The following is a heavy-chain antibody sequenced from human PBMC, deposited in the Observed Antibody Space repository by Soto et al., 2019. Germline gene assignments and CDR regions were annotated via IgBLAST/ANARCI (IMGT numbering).Heavy chain of an antibody. CDR3: ARGRAGYYGSGSYNYMDV. Sequence: QVQLQQWGAGLLKPSETLSLTCAVYGGSFSGYYWSWIRQPPGKGLEWIGEINHSGSTNYNPSLKSRVTISVDTSKNQFSLKLSSVTAADTAVYYCARGRAGYYGSGSYNYMDVWGKGTTVTVSS. CDR1: GGSFSGYY. CDR2: INHSGST. D-gene: IGHD3-10*01. V-gene: IGHV4-34*01. J-gene: IGHJ6*03.